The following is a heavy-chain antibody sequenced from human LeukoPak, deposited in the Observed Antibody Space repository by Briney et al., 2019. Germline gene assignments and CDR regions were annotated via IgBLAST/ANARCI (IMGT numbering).Heavy chain of an antibody. CDR1: GGSFSGYY. D-gene: IGHD5-18*01. V-gene: IGHV4-34*01. J-gene: IGHJ6*02. CDR2: INHSGST. Sequence: PSETLSLTCAVYGGSFSGYYWSWIRQPPGKGLEWIGEINHSGSTNYNPSLKSRVTISVDTSKNQFSLKPSSVTAADTAVYYCARGYSYGWVYYYGMDVWGQGTTVTVSS. CDR3: ARGYSYGWVYYYGMDV.